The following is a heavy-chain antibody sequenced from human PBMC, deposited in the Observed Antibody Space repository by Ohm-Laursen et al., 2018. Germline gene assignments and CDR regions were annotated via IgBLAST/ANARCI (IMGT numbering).Heavy chain of an antibody. CDR1: GYTFTSYG. V-gene: IGHV1-18*01. CDR2: ISAYNGNT. J-gene: IGHJ3*02. D-gene: IGHD3-3*01. CDR3: ARESIFGVVMHTKDAFDI. Sequence: ASVKASCKASGYTFTSYGISWVRQAPGQGLEWMGWISAYNGNTNYAQKFQGRVTMTTDTSTSTAYMELRSLRSDDTAVYYCARESIFGVVMHTKDAFDIWGQGTMVAVSS.